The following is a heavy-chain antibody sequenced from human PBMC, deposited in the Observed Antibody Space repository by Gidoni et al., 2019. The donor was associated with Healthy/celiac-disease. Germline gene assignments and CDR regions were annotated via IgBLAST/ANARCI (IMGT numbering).Heavy chain of an antibody. CDR3: ARDGFCSSTSCYLRWFDP. CDR2: ISSSSSYI. V-gene: IGHV3-21*01. CDR1: GFTFRSYS. Sequence: EVQLVESGGGLVKPGGSLRLSCAASGFTFRSYSMNWVRQAPGKGLEWVSSISSSSSYIYYADSVKGRFTISRDNAKNSLYLQMNSLRAEDTAVYYCARDGFCSSTSCYLRWFDPWGQGTLVTVSS. J-gene: IGHJ5*02. D-gene: IGHD2-2*03.